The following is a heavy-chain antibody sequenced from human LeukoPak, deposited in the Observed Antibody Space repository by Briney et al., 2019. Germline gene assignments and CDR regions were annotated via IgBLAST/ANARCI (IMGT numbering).Heavy chain of an antibody. Sequence: GGSLRLSCAASGFTFSGYGMHWVRQAPGKGLEWVAIISYDGSDKYYADSVKGRFTISRDNSKNTLYLQVNSLRAEDTAVYYCARDLGGSRTFDYWGQGSLVTVSS. D-gene: IGHD6-13*01. CDR1: GFTFSGYG. V-gene: IGHV3-30-3*01. CDR2: ISYDGSDK. CDR3: ARDLGGSRTFDY. J-gene: IGHJ4*02.